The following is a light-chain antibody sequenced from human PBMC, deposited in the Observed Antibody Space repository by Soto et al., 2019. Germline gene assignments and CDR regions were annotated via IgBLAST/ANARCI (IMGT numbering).Light chain of an antibody. CDR2: AAS. J-gene: IGKJ1*01. Sequence: DIQMTQSPSSLSASVGDRVTITCLASQGISNYLAWYQQKPGKVPKLLIYAASTLQSGVPSRFSGSGSGTEFTLTISSLQPEDVATYYCQRYNNAPWPFGQGTKVEIK. CDR3: QRYNNAPWP. V-gene: IGKV1-27*01. CDR1: QGISNY.